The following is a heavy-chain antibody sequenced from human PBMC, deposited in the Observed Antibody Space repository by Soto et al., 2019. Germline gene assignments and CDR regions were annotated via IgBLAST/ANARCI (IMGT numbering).Heavy chain of an antibody. CDR2: INHSGST. V-gene: IGHV4-34*01. J-gene: IGHJ5*02. Sequence: SETLSLTCAVYGGSFSGYYWSWIRQPPGKGLEWIGEINHSGSTNYNPSLKSRVTISVDTSKNQFSLKLSSVTAADTAVYYCAREALITILGVVIRPNTWFDPCGQGTMVIVSS. CDR1: GGSFSGYY. CDR3: AREALITILGVVIRPNTWFDP. D-gene: IGHD3-3*01.